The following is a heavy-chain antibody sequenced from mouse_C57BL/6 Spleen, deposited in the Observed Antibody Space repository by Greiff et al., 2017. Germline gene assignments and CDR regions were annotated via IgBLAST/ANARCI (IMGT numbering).Heavy chain of an antibody. CDR3: ARYYRYFDV. D-gene: IGHD2-12*01. Sequence: VQLKESGPGLVKPSQSLSLTCSVTGYSITSGYYWNWIRQFPGNKLEWMGYISYDGSNNYNPSLKNRISITRDTSKNQFFLKLNSVTTEDTATYYCARYYRYFDVWGTGTTVTVSS. CDR2: ISYDGSN. CDR1: GYSITSGYY. V-gene: IGHV3-6*01. J-gene: IGHJ1*03.